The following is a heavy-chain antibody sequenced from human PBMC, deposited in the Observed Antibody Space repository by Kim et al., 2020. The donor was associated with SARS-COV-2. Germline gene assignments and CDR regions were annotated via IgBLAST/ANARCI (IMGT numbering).Heavy chain of an antibody. CDR3: ARDAYGSGLYYFDY. J-gene: IGHJ4*02. Sequence: AGSVKGRFPISRENSKNTLYLQMNSLRAEDTAVYYCARDAYGSGLYYFDYWGQGTLVTVSS. V-gene: IGHV3-30*07. D-gene: IGHD3-10*01.